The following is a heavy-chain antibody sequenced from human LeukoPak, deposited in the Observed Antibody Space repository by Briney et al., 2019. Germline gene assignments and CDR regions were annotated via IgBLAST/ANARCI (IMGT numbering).Heavy chain of an antibody. CDR3: ASAVGTLYYMDV. CDR2: INHSGST. D-gene: IGHD4-23*01. V-gene: IGHV4-34*01. J-gene: IGHJ6*03. CDR1: GGSFSGYY. Sequence: SETLSLTCAVYGGSFSGYYWSWIRQPPGKGLEWIGEINHSGSTNYNPSLKSRVTISVDTSKNQFSLKLSSVTAADTAVYYCASAVGTLYYMDVWGKGTTVTISS.